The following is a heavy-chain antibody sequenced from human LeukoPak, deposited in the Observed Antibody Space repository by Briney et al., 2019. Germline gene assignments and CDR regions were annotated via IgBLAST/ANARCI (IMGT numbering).Heavy chain of an antibody. D-gene: IGHD3-22*01. V-gene: IGHV4-39*01. Sequence: TSETLSLTCTVSGGSISSNTYYWGWIRQPPGKGLEWIGSIFYSRRTYYNASLKSRVTISVDTSKNQFSLKLNSVTASDTAVYYCARHDMYYYDSSGYFGYWGQGTLVTVSS. J-gene: IGHJ4*02. CDR1: GGSISSNTYY. CDR2: IFYSRRT. CDR3: ARHDMYYYDSSGYFGY.